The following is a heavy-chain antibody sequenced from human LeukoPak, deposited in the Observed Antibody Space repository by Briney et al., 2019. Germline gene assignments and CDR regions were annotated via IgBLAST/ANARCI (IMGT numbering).Heavy chain of an antibody. CDR2: IYSGGST. D-gene: IGHD3-22*01. CDR1: GFTFSSYG. CDR3: ARAGGYYDSSGYSYYYGMDV. J-gene: IGHJ6*02. Sequence: GGSLRLSCAASGFTFSSYGMHWVRQAPGKGLEWVSVIYSGGSTYYADSVKGRFTISRDNSKNTLYLQMSSLRAEDTAVYYCARAGGYYDSSGYSYYYGMDVWGQGTTVTASS. V-gene: IGHV3-NL1*01.